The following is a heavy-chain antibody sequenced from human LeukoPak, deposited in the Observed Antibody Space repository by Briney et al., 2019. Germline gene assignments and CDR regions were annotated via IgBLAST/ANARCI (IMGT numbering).Heavy chain of an antibody. J-gene: IGHJ4*02. Sequence: SETLSLTCTVSGGSISSYYWSWIRQPPGKGLEWIGYIYYSGSTNYNPSLKSRVTISVDTSKNQFSLKLGSVTAADTAVYYCARSRKTSVDYWGQGTLVTVSS. D-gene: IGHD1-1*01. CDR2: IYYSGST. CDR1: GGSISSYY. V-gene: IGHV4-59*01. CDR3: ARSRKTSVDY.